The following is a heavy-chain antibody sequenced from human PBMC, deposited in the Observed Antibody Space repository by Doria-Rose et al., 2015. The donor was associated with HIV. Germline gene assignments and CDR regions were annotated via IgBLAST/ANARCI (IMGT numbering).Heavy chain of an antibody. V-gene: IGHV2-26*01. CDR3: ARIKSSRWYHKYYFDF. CDR1: GVSLSSPGMG. CDR2: TFSDDER. D-gene: IGHD6-13*01. Sequence: QVTLKESGHVLVKPTETLTLTCTVSGVSLSSPGMGVSWIRQPPGKALEWLANTFSDDERSYKTSLKSRLTISRGTSKSQVVLTMTDMDPVDTATYYCARIKSSRWYHKYYFDFWGQGTLVIVSA. J-gene: IGHJ4*02.